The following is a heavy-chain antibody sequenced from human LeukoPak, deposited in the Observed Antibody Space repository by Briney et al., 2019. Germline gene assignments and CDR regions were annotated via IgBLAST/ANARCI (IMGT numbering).Heavy chain of an antibody. CDR2: ISAYNGNT. Sequence: ASVKVSCKASGYTFTSFGISWVRQAPGQGLEWMGWISAYNGNTNYAQKFQGRVTMTTDTSTSTAYMDLRSLRSDDTAVYYCARDPVVAAAVVSWFDPWGQGTLVTVSS. J-gene: IGHJ5*02. D-gene: IGHD6-13*01. V-gene: IGHV1-18*01. CDR1: GYTFTSFG. CDR3: ARDPVVAAAVVSWFDP.